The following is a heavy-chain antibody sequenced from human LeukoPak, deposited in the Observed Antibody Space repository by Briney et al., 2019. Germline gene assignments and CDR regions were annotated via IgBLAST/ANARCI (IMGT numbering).Heavy chain of an antibody. CDR3: ARDRIRLHDAVDY. CDR1: GFTFSSYS. Sequence: GGSLRLSCAASGFTFSSYSMNWVRQAPGKGLEWVSSISSSSSYIYYADSVKGRFTISRDNAKNSLYLQMNSLGAEDTAVYYCARDRIRLHDAVDYWGQGTLVTVSS. V-gene: IGHV3-21*01. CDR2: ISSSSSYI. J-gene: IGHJ4*02. D-gene: IGHD5-24*01.